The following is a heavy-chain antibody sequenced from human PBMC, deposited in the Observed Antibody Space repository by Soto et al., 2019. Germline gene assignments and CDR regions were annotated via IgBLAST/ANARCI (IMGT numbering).Heavy chain of an antibody. CDR2: INSDGSSR. CDR3: ARVGLGAFDAFDV. CDR1: GFTFSGYW. D-gene: IGHD1-26*01. Sequence: EVQLVESGGGLVQPGGSLRLSCAASGFTFSGYWMHWVRQVPGKGLVWVSRINSDGSSRSYADSVKGRFTISRDNAKNTLYLQMNSLRAEDTAVYYCARVGLGAFDAFDVWGQGTLVTISS. V-gene: IGHV3-74*01. J-gene: IGHJ3*01.